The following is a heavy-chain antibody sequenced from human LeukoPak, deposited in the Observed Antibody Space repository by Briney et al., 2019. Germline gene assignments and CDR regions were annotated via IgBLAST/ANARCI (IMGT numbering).Heavy chain of an antibody. CDR1: GYTFTSYD. Sequence: ASVKVSCKASGYTFTSYDINWVRQATGQGLEWMGWMNPNSGNTGYAQKFQSRVTITRNTSISTAYMELSSLRSEDTAVYYCARGNGLEGEPTGDYWGQGTLVTVSS. D-gene: IGHD3-16*01. CDR3: ARGNGLEGEPTGDY. CDR2: MNPNSGNT. V-gene: IGHV1-8*03. J-gene: IGHJ4*02.